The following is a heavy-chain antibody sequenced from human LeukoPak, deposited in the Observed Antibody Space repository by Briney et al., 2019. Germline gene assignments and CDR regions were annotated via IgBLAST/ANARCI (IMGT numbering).Heavy chain of an antibody. CDR2: IYHSGST. V-gene: IGHV4-39*07. J-gene: IGHJ4*02. CDR1: GGSISSSSYY. CDR3: ARAGATTQIFDY. D-gene: IGHD1-26*01. Sequence: SETLSLTCTVSGGSISSSSYYWGWIRQPPGKGLEWIGEIYHSGSTNYNPSLKSRVTISVDKSKNQFSLKLSSVTAADTAVYYCARAGATTQIFDYWGQGTLVTVSS.